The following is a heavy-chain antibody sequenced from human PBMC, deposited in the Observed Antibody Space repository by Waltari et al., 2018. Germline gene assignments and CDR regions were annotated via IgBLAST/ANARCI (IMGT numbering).Heavy chain of an antibody. CDR3: ARAWISLILGATSAFDI. Sequence: GLVKPSQTLSLTCTVSGGSISSGGYYWSWIRQHPGKGLEWIGYIYYSGSTNYNPSLKSRVTISVDTSKNQFSLKLSSVTAADTAVYYCARAWISLILGATSAFDIWGQGTMVTVS. J-gene: IGHJ3*02. V-gene: IGHV4-31*03. CDR1: GGSISSGGYY. D-gene: IGHD1-26*01. CDR2: IYYSGST.